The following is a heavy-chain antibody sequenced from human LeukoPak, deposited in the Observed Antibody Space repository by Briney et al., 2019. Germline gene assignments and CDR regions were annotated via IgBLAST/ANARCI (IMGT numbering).Heavy chain of an antibody. CDR1: GYTFTSYA. CDR3: ATVHFPRIGAYYGDPIYGMDV. V-gene: IGHV1-3*01. D-gene: IGHD4-17*01. J-gene: IGHJ6*02. CDR2: TNAGNGNT. Sequence: GASVKVSCKASGYTFTSYAMHWVRQAPGQRLEWMGWTNAGNGNTKYSQKFQGRVTITRDTSTNTAYMELSSLRSEDTAVYYCATVHFPRIGAYYGDPIYGMDVWGQGTTVTVSS.